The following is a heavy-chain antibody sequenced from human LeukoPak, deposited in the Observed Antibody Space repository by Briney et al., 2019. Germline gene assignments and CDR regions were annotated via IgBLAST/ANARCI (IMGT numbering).Heavy chain of an antibody. D-gene: IGHD3-10*01. CDR2: SSGSRSNT. J-gene: IGHJ4*02. CDR1: GCAFSSYV. Sequence: GGSLRLSCAASGCAFSSYVMSWVGQAAGKGVGWVSASSGSRSNTSYAASVKGLFTISRDNSKNTLYLQMNSLRADDTAVYYCASQRGGIDYWGQGTLVTVSS. CDR3: ASQRGGIDY. V-gene: IGHV3-23*01.